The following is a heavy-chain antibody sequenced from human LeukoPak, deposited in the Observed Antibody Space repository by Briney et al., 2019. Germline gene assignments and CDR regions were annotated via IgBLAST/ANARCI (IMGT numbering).Heavy chain of an antibody. D-gene: IGHD1-1*01. Sequence: SETLSLTCTVAGGSSSSYYWSWLRQPPGKGREWIGHIHNSGNTNYNPSLKSRVTLSVETSKNQFSLKLSSVTAADTAVYYCAREGTTGRNLNWFDSWGQGTLVTVSS. J-gene: IGHJ5*01. CDR3: AREGTTGRNLNWFDS. CDR1: GGSSSSYY. CDR2: IHNSGNT. V-gene: IGHV4-59*01.